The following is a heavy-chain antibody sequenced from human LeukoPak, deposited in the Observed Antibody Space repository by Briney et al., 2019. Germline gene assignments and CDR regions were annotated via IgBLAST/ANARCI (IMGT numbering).Heavy chain of an antibody. CDR3: AKDRRFTLY. CDR2: ISWNSGSI. Sequence: GGSLRLSCAASGFTFDDYAMHWVRQAPGKGLEWVSGISWNSGSIGYADSVKGRFTISRDNAKNSLYLQMNSLRAEDTAVYYCAKDRRFTLYWGQGTLVTVSS. J-gene: IGHJ4*02. CDR1: GFTFDDYA. V-gene: IGHV3-9*01.